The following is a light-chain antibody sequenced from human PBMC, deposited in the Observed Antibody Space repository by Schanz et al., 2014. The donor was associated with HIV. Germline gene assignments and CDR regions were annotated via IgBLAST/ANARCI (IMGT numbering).Light chain of an antibody. CDR1: SGDVGGYDV. CDR3: SSFRNTNTVV. J-gene: IGLJ3*02. CDR2: DVT. Sequence: QSALTQPPSASGSPGQSVTISCTGTSGDVGGYDVVSWYQQHPDKAPKLIIYDVTTRPSGISYRFSGSKSGNTASLTISGLQAEDEAYYYCSSFRNTNTVVFGGGTKVTVL. V-gene: IGLV2-14*03.